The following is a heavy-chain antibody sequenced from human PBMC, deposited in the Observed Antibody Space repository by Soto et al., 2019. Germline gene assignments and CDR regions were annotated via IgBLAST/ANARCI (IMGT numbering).Heavy chain of an antibody. CDR1: GFTFSRYD. J-gene: IGHJ6*02. V-gene: IGHV3-13*05. Sequence: PGGSLRLSCAASGFTFSRYDMHWVRQATGKGLEWVSVIGTAGDPYYPGSVNGRFTISRENAKNSLYLQMNSLRAGDTAVYYCARDVSSSAGGLDVWGQGTTVTVSS. D-gene: IGHD6-6*01. CDR2: IGTAGDP. CDR3: ARDVSSSAGGLDV.